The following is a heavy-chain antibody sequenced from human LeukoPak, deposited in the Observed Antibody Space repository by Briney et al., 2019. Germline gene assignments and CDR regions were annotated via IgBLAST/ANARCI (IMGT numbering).Heavy chain of an antibody. V-gene: IGHV4-39*07. Sequence: SETLSLTCTVSGGSISSYYWGWIRQPPGKGLEWIGSIYYSGSTYYNPSLKSRVTISVDTSKNQFSLKLSSVTAADTAVYYCARDRFYDSSGYYFYWFDPWGQGTLVTVSS. CDR3: ARDRFYDSSGYYFYWFDP. D-gene: IGHD3-22*01. CDR2: IYYSGST. CDR1: GGSISSYY. J-gene: IGHJ5*02.